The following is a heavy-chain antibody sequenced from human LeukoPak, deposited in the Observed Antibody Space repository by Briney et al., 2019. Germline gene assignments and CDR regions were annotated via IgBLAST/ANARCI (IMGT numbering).Heavy chain of an antibody. CDR3: ARFALKTPPTD. Sequence: GGSLRLSCAASGFTFEDYAMHWVRQAPGKGLEWVSGNWNSASTGYADSVKGRFTISRDNVMNSLYLQMNSLRAEDTAVYYCARFALKTPPTDWGQGTLVTVSS. J-gene: IGHJ4*02. V-gene: IGHV3-9*01. CDR2: NWNSAST. CDR1: GFTFEDYA. D-gene: IGHD5-24*01.